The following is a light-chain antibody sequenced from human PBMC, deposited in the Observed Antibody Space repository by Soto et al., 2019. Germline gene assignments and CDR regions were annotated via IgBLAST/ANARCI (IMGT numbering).Light chain of an antibody. J-gene: IGKJ1*01. Sequence: DIQMTQSPSTLSASLGDRVTITCRASQSISSWLAWYQQKPGKAPKLLISKASSLESGVPSRFGGTGSGTEFTLTISSLQPDDFATYYCQQYKSYPTWTFGQGTKVEIK. CDR1: QSISSW. CDR3: QQYKSYPTWT. V-gene: IGKV1-5*03. CDR2: KAS.